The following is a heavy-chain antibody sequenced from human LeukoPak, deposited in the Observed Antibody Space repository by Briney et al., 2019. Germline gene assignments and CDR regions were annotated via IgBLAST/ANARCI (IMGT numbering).Heavy chain of an antibody. J-gene: IGHJ4*02. CDR2: ISVRSSHI. CDR3: ARGYDSSGYYPGALDY. CDR1: GVTFSSYGSYS. V-gene: IGHV3-21*01. Sequence: GSLSLSCAASGVTFSSYGSYSMNWVRPAPGKGLELVPSISVRSSHIYYVDSVKGRFTISRDNAKNSLYLQMNSLRAEDTAVYYCARGYDSSGYYPGALDYWGQGTLVTVSS. D-gene: IGHD3-22*01.